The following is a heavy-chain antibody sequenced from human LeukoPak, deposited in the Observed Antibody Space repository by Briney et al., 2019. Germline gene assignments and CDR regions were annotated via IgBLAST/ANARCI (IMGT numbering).Heavy chain of an antibody. Sequence: GGSLRLSXAASGFTFSSYSMNWARQAPGKGLEWVSSISSSSSYIYYADSVKGRFTISRDNAKNSLYLQMNSLRAEDTAVYYCARPTSTDAFDIWGQGTMVTVSS. CDR2: ISSSSSYI. CDR1: GFTFSSYS. J-gene: IGHJ3*02. CDR3: ARPTSTDAFDI. V-gene: IGHV3-21*01.